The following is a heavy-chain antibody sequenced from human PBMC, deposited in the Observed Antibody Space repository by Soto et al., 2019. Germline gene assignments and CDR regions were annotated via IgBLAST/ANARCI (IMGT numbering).Heavy chain of an antibody. CDR2: TGTRRKYT. V-gene: IGHV3-48*02. CDR3: VRDRDWAFDI. D-gene: IGHD3-9*01. J-gene: IGHJ3*02. Sequence: LRLSCAASGYALRDYSMNWVRQAPGKGLEWVSYTGTRRKYTFYADSVRGRFTISRDDARNSVYLQLNSLRDEDTAVYYCVRDRDWAFDIWGQGTMVTVSS. CDR1: GYALRDYS.